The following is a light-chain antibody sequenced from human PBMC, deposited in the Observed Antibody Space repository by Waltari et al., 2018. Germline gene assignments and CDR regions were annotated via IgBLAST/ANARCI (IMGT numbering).Light chain of an antibody. CDR1: SSDVATYNL. CDR3: CSYVGSTTWV. V-gene: IGLV2-23*02. J-gene: IGLJ3*02. Sequence: QSALTQPASVSGSPGQSITISCAGTSSDVATYNLVSWYQHHPGKAPKLMLYEVTKRPSGVSHRFSGSKSGNTASLTISDLQAEDEGDYFCCSYVGSTTWVFGGGTKVTVL. CDR2: EVT.